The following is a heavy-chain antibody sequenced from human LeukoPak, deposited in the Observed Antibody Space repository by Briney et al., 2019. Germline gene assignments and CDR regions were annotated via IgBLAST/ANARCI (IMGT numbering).Heavy chain of an antibody. Sequence: GGSLRLSCAASGFTFNSCAMSWVRQAPGKGLEWVSAISGSGGSTFYADSVKGRFTISRDNSKNTLYLQMNSLRGEDTAVYYCAKEAGSGWTIFDYWGQGTLVTVSS. CDR2: ISGSGGST. V-gene: IGHV3-23*01. D-gene: IGHD6-19*01. CDR1: GFTFNSCA. CDR3: AKEAGSGWTIFDY. J-gene: IGHJ4*02.